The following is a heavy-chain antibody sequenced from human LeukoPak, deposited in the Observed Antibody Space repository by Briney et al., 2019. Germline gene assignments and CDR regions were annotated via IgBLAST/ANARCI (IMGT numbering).Heavy chain of an antibody. Sequence: PSETLSLTCTVSGGSISSSSYYWGWIRQPPGKGLEWIGSIYYSGSTYYNPSLKSRVTISVDTSKNQFSLKLSSVTAADTAVYYCARHRRVYGSGQYYYYMDVWGKGTTVTISS. V-gene: IGHV4-39*01. J-gene: IGHJ6*03. CDR1: GGSISSSSYY. CDR3: ARHRRVYGSGQYYYYMDV. D-gene: IGHD3-10*01. CDR2: IYYSGST.